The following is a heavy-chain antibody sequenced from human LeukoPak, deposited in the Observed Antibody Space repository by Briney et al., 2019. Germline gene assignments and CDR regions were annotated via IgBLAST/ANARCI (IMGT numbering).Heavy chain of an antibody. CDR3: ARERVAWWGYDSSGYYIDY. J-gene: IGHJ4*02. CDR2: IYTSGST. Sequence: PSQTLSLTCTVSGGSISSGSYYWSWIRQPAGKGLEWIGRIYTSGSTNYNPSLKSRVTISVDTSKNQFSLKLSSVTAADTAVYYCARERVAWWGYDSSGYYIDYWGQGTLVTVSS. V-gene: IGHV4-61*02. CDR1: GGSISSGSYY. D-gene: IGHD3-22*01.